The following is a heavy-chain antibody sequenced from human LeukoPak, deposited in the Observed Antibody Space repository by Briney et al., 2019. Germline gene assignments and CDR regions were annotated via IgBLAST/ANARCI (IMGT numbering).Heavy chain of an antibody. V-gene: IGHV4-59*12. Sequence: PSETLSLTCTVSGDSISGYYWSWIRQPPGKGLEWIGYIYYSGRTNYNPSLKSRVTISEDTSKNHFSLRLRSVTAADTAVYYCARYSLYDSSGYYDIWGQGTMVTVSS. CDR1: GDSISGYY. CDR2: IYYSGRT. D-gene: IGHD3-22*01. J-gene: IGHJ3*02. CDR3: ARYSLYDSSGYYDI.